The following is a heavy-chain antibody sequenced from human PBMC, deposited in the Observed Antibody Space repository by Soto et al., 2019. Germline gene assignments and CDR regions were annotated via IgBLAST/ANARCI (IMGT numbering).Heavy chain of an antibody. D-gene: IGHD2-8*01. CDR1: GYTFTGYY. CDR3: ARSSVLMVYAIRGMYGMDV. CDR2: INPNSGGT. J-gene: IGHJ6*02. Sequence: VKVSCKASGYTFTGYYMHWVRQAPGQGLEWMGWINPNSGGTNYAQKFQGWVTMTRDTSISTAYMELSRLRSDDTAVYYCARSSVLMVYAIRGMYGMDVWGQGTTVTVSS. V-gene: IGHV1-2*04.